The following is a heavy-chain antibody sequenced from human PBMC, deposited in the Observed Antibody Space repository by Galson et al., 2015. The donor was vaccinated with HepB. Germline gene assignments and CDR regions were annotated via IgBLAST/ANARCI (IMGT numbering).Heavy chain of an antibody. J-gene: IGHJ4*02. D-gene: IGHD6-19*01. Sequence: SLRLSCAASGFTFSSYAMHWVRQAPGKGLQWVAIIPYDGSYKYYADSVKGRFTISRDNSKNTLYLQMSSLRAEDTAVYYCAREGMAGTLDYRGQGTLITVPS. CDR3: AREGMAGTLDY. CDR1: GFTFSSYA. CDR2: IPYDGSYK. V-gene: IGHV3-30-3*01.